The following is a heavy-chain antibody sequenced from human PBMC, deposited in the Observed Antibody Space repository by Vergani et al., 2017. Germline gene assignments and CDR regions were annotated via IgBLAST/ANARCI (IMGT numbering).Heavy chain of an antibody. CDR3: AGGIWGKFDY. CDR2: TYYRSKWYN. Sequence: QEQLQQSGPGLVKPSQPLSLTCAISGDSVSSSSVTWNWIRQSPSRGLEWLGRTYYRSKWYNEYAVSVRSRIIINPDTSKIQVSLQLDAVTPEDTAVYYCAGGIWGKFDYWGQGTLVTVSS. CDR1: GDSVSSSSVT. D-gene: IGHD7-27*01. J-gene: IGHJ4*02. V-gene: IGHV6-1*01.